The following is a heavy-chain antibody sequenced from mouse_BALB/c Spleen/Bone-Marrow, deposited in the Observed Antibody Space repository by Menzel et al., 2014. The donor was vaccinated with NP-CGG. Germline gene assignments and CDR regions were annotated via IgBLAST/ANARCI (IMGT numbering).Heavy chain of an antibody. Sequence: EVQLVESGGGLVKPGGSLKLSCAASGFTFSSYAMSWVRQTPEKRLGWVASISSGGSTYYPDSVKGRFTISRDNARNILYLQMSSLRSEDTAMYYCAREEYGQKVYAMDYWGQGTSVTVSS. CDR1: GFTFSSYA. D-gene: IGHD2-10*02. CDR2: ISSGGST. CDR3: AREEYGQKVYAMDY. J-gene: IGHJ4*01. V-gene: IGHV5-6-5*01.